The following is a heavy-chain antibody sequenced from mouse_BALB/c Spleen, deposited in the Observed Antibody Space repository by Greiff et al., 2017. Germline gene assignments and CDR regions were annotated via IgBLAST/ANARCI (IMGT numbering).Heavy chain of an antibody. V-gene: IGHV5-4*02. J-gene: IGHJ3*01. Sequence: EVMLVESGGGLVKPGGSLKLSCAASGFTFSDYYMYWVRQTPEKRLEWVATISDGGSYTYYPDSVKGRFTISRDNAKNNLYLQMSSLKSEDTAMYYCARDNGNYLFAYWGQGTLVTVSA. D-gene: IGHD2-1*01. CDR3: ARDNGNYLFAY. CDR2: ISDGGSYT. CDR1: GFTFSDYY.